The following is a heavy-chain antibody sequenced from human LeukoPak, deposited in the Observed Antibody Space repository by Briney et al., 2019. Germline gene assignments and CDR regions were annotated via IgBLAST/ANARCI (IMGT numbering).Heavy chain of an antibody. Sequence: SETLSLTCAVYGGSFSGYYWSWIRQPPGKGLEWIGEINHSGSTNYNPPLKSRVTISVDTSKNQFSLKLSSVTAADTAVYYCARGYWINYWGQGTLVTVSS. CDR1: GGSFSGYY. J-gene: IGHJ4*02. V-gene: IGHV4-34*01. CDR3: ARGYWINY. CDR2: INHSGST. D-gene: IGHD1-1*01.